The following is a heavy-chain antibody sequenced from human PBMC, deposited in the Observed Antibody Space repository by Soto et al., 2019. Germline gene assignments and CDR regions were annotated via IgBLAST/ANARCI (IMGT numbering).Heavy chain of an antibody. Sequence: SVQVSCKASGGTFSSYRINWVRQAPGQGLEWVGGIVPIRRTADYAQTFQGRVIITADESARTSYMELRSLRSQDTAVYYCVRDSGAKLSSSWGQGTLVTVSS. D-gene: IGHD6-13*01. V-gene: IGHV1-69*13. CDR1: GGTFSSYR. CDR2: IVPIRRTA. J-gene: IGHJ4*02. CDR3: VRDSGAKLSSS.